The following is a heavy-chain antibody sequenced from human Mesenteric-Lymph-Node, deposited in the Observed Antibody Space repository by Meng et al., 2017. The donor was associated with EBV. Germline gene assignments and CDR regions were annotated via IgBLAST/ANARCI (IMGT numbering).Heavy chain of an antibody. CDR3: ASTILVPGPDS. V-gene: IGHV1-2*06. Sequence: QVVHSGTEVKTPGASVNASYKAAVYSFTNNYINWVRQAPGQGLEWMGRIDPNSGDTDYAQKFQARVTMTRDTSIRTAYMELDSLRSDDTAVYYCASTILVPGPDSWGQGTLVTVSS. CDR1: VYSFTNNY. CDR2: IDPNSGDT. D-gene: IGHD2-2*01. J-gene: IGHJ4*02.